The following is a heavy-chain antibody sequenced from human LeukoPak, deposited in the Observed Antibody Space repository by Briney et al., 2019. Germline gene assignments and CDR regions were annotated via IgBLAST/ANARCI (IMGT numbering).Heavy chain of an antibody. CDR3: AKLPREYCSSTSCPNWFDT. J-gene: IGHJ5*02. CDR1: GFSFPTYI. D-gene: IGHD2-2*01. Sequence: PGGSLRLSCAASGFSFPTYIMNWVRQAPGKGLEWVSALSASGGTTYYADSVKGRFTTSRDNSENTLYLQMNSLRAEDTAVYYCAKLPREYCSSTSCPNWFDTWGQGTLVTVSS. V-gene: IGHV3-23*01. CDR2: LSASGGTT.